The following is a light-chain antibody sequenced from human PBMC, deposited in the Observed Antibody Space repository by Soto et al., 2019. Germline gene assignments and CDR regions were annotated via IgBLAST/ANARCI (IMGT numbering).Light chain of an antibody. Sequence: EIVMTQSPVTLSVSPGERATLSCRASQSVSSNLAWYQQKPGQAPRLLIFGASTRATGIPARFSGSGSGTEFTLTISSLQSEYFAVYYCQQYNNWPPHTFGQGTKVEV. CDR1: QSVSSN. CDR3: QQYNNWPPHT. CDR2: GAS. V-gene: IGKV3-15*01. J-gene: IGKJ1*01.